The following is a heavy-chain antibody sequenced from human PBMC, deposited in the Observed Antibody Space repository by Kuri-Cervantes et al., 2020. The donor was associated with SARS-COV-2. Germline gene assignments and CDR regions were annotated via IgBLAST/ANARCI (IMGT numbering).Heavy chain of an antibody. CDR3: ARVKDHPYGSGSRYYYYMDV. V-gene: IGHV3-53*01. Sequence: GESLKISCAASGFSVSGKFISWLRQAPGKGLEWVSIVYLDGRTDYADSVKGRFTISRDNSKNTVYLQLNSLRVEDTAVYYCARVKDHPYGSGSRYYYYMDVWGKGTTVTVSS. CDR2: VYLDGRT. CDR1: GFSVSGKF. J-gene: IGHJ6*03. D-gene: IGHD3-10*01.